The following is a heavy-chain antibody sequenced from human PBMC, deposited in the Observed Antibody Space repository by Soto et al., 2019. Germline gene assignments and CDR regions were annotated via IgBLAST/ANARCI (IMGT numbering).Heavy chain of an antibody. D-gene: IGHD6-13*01. CDR1: GYTFTGYY. V-gene: IGHV1-2*02. J-gene: IGHJ6*02. Sequence: GSSVKVCCKASGYTFTGYYVHWVRQAPGQGLEWMGWINPNSGDTYLAQRFQGRVTMNRDTSIGTAYMELRGLTSDDTAEYYCAKXXAIVAAGTRVYLYNAMDVWGQGTTVTVSS. CDR2: INPNSGDT. CDR3: AKXXAIVAAGTRVYLYNAMDV.